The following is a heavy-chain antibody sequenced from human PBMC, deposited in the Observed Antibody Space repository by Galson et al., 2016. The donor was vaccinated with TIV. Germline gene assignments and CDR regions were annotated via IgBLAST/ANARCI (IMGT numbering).Heavy chain of an antibody. J-gene: IGHJ3*01. CDR2: IHPGDSDT. D-gene: IGHD3-9*01. Sequence: QSGAEVKKLGESLKISCKGSGYSFTSYWIAWVRQMPGKGLELMGVIHPGDSDTRYSPSFQGQVSISADRSISTAYLQWSSLKASDTAMYYCAKQLDFDQRVLDAFHVWGQGTLLTVSS. CDR3: AKQLDFDQRVLDAFHV. V-gene: IGHV5-51*01. CDR1: GYSFTSYW.